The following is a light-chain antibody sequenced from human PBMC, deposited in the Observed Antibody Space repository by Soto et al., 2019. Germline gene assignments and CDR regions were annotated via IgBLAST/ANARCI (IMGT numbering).Light chain of an antibody. J-gene: IGKJ1*01. CDR3: MQALQTPRT. CDR2: LAS. Sequence: VVMTQSPLSLPVTPGEPASISCRSSQSLLHSNGYNYLDWHLQRPGQSPQLLIYLASNRAPGVXDXXSGCGSGTDFTLKISRVEAEDVGVYYCMQALQTPRTFGQGTKVEIK. V-gene: IGKV2-28*01. CDR1: QSLLHSNGYNY.